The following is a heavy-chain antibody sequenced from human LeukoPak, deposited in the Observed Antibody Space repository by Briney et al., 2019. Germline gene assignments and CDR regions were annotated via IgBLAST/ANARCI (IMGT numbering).Heavy chain of an antibody. D-gene: IGHD2-15*01. J-gene: IGHJ4*02. V-gene: IGHV4-39*07. Sequence: SETLSLTCTVSGGSISSSSYYWGWIRQPPGKGLEWIGSIYYSGSTYYNPSLKSRVTISVDTSKNQFSLKLSSVTAADTAVYYCARGLGYCSGGSCYNLDYWGRGTLVTVSS. CDR1: GGSISSSSYY. CDR2: IYYSGST. CDR3: ARGLGYCSGGSCYNLDY.